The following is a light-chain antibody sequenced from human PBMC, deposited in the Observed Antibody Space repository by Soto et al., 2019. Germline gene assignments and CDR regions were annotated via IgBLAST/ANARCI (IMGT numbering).Light chain of an antibody. CDR1: SRDVGAYNY. V-gene: IGLV2-14*01. J-gene: IGLJ2*01. CDR3: SSYTNSRTLV. CDR2: DVS. Sequence: QSALTQPASVSGSPGQSITISCTGTSRDVGAYNYVSWYQQHPGKAPKLMIYDVSDRPSGVSNRFSGSKSGNTASLTISGLQAEDEADYFCSSYTNSRTLVFGGGTKVTVL.